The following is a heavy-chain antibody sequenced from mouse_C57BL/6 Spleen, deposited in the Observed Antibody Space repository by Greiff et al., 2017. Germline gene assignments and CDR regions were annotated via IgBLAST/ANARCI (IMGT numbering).Heavy chain of an antibody. CDR3: ANYYGSTRFAY. CDR2: ISSGSSTI. J-gene: IGHJ3*01. Sequence: VQLKESGGGLVKPGGSLKLSCAASGFTFSDYGMHWVRQAPEKGLEWVAYISSGSSTIYYADTVKGRFTISRDNAKNTLFLQMTSLRSEDTAMYYCANYYGSTRFAYWGQGTLVTVSA. D-gene: IGHD1-1*01. CDR1: GFTFSDYG. V-gene: IGHV5-17*01.